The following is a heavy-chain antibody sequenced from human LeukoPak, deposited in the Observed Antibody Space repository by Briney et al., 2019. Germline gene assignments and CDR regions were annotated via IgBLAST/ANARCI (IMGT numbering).Heavy chain of an antibody. Sequence: PGGSLRLSCAASGFTFSNAWMTWVRQAPGKGLEWVGRIKSETADGTTDYAAPVKGRLTISRDDSKNTLYLQMNSLKTEDTAVYYCTREAVTANGYFDYWGQGTLVTVSS. D-gene: IGHD2-21*02. CDR2: IKSETADGTT. V-gene: IGHV3-15*01. CDR1: GFTFSNAW. J-gene: IGHJ4*02. CDR3: TREAVTANGYFDY.